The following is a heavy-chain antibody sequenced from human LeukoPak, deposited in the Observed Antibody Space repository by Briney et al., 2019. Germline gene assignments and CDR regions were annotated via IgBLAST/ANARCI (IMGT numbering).Heavy chain of an antibody. J-gene: IGHJ4*02. D-gene: IGHD3-3*01. V-gene: IGHV1-69*05. CDR3: ARGPRYDSWSGYYWGYFDY. Sequence: GASVKVSCKASGGTFSSYAISWVRQAPGQGLEWMGRIIPIFGTANYAQKFQGRVTITTDESTSTAYMELSSLRSEDTAVYYCARGPRYDSWSGYYWGYFDYRGQGTLVTVSS. CDR1: GGTFSSYA. CDR2: IIPIFGTA.